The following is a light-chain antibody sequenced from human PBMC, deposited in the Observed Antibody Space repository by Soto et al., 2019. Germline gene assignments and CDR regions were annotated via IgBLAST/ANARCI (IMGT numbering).Light chain of an antibody. J-gene: IGKJ4*01. CDR2: GAS. V-gene: IGKV3-20*01. CDR1: ESVSDNY. Sequence: EIVLTQSPGTLSLSPGERATLSCRASESVSDNYLAWYQQRSGQAPRLVIYGASSRASAVPDRFSGSMSGADFTLTISSLEPEDFAGYYCQQYGSSPLTFGGGTKVEIK. CDR3: QQYGSSPLT.